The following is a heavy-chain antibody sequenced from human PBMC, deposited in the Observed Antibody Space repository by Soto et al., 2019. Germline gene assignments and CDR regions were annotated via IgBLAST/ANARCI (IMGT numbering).Heavy chain of an antibody. J-gene: IGHJ3*02. CDR1: GGTFSSYA. D-gene: IGHD5-12*01. V-gene: IGHV1-69*13. CDR3: ASRFGGYDFDDAVDI. CDR2: IIPIFGTA. Sequence: GASVKVSCKASGGTFSSYAISWVRQAPGQGLEWMGGIIPIFGTANYAQKFQGRVTITADESTSTAYMELSSLRSEDTAVYYCASRFGGYDFDDAVDIWSQGSMVTVSS.